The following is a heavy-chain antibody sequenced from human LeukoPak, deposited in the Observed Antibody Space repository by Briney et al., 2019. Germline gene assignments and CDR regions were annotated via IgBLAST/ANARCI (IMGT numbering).Heavy chain of an antibody. J-gene: IGHJ4*02. V-gene: IGHV1-2*02. CDR2: INPNSGGT. CDR1: GYTFTGCY. CDR3: ARAMVRGSNRALGY. D-gene: IGHD3-10*01. Sequence: GASVKVSCKASGYTFTGCYMHWVRQAPGQGLEWMGWINPNSGGTNYAQKFQGRVTMTRDTSISTAYMELSRLRSDDTAVYYCARAMVRGSNRALGYWSQGTLVTVSS.